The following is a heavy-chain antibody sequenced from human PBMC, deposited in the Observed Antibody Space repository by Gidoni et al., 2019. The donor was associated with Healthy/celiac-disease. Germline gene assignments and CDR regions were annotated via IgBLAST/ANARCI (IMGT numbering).Heavy chain of an antibody. CDR3: AASTGWYFDL. V-gene: IGHV4-39*01. CDR1: GGSISSSSYY. Sequence: QLQLQESGPGLVKPSETLSLTCTVSGGSISSSSYYWGWIRQPPGKGLEWIGSIYYSGSTYYNPSLKSRVTIPVDTSKNQFSLKLSSVTAADTAVYYCAASTGWYFDLWGRGTLVTVSS. CDR2: IYYSGST. J-gene: IGHJ2*01. D-gene: IGHD2-2*01.